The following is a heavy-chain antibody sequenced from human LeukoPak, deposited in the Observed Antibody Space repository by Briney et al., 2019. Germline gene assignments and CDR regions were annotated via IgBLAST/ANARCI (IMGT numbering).Heavy chain of an antibody. CDR2: ISGSGGST. J-gene: IGHJ5*02. V-gene: IGHV3-23*01. Sequence: PGGSLRLSCAASGFTFSSYAMSWVRQAPGKGLEWVSAISGSGGSTYYADSVKGRFTISRDNSKNTLYLQMNSLRAEDTAVYYCAKDPEMPSAPYSSSSGVDWFDPWGQGTLVTVSS. D-gene: IGHD6-6*01. CDR1: GFTFSSYA. CDR3: AKDPEMPSAPYSSSSGVDWFDP.